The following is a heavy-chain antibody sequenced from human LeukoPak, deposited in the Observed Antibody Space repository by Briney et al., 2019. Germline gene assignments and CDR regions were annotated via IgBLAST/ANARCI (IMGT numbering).Heavy chain of an antibody. CDR1: GGSISGSSYY. J-gene: IGHJ6*02. D-gene: IGHD6-13*01. CDR3: ARDAHYSSSWYYYGMDV. V-gene: IGHV4-61*02. CDR2: IYSSGST. Sequence: SETLSLTCTVSGGSISGSSYYWSWIRQPAGKGLEWIGRIYSSGSTNYNPSLKSRVTMSIDTSKNQFSLKLTSVTAADTALYYCARDAHYSSSWYYYGMDVWGQGTTVTVSS.